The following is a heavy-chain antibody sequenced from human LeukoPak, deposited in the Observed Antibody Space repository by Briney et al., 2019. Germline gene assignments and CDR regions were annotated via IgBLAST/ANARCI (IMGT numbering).Heavy chain of an antibody. D-gene: IGHD2-2*01. V-gene: IGHV3-23*01. CDR1: GFTFNSYA. CDR2: ISTSGDST. CDR3: AKGGNIVVVPAATDY. J-gene: IGHJ4*02. Sequence: PGGSLRLSCAASGFTFNSYAMNWVRQAPGKGLEWVSTISTSGDSTYYTDSVKGRFTISRDNSKNTLYLQMNSLRAEDTAVYYCAKGGNIVVVPAATDYWGQGTLVTVSS.